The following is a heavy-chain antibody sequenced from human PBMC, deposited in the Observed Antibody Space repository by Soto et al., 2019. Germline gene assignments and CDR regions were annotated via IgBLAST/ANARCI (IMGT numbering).Heavy chain of an antibody. J-gene: IGHJ4*02. Sequence: ASVKVSCKASGYTFTGYYMHWVRQAPGQGLEWMGWINPNSGGTNYAQKFQGWVTMTRDTSISTAYMELSRLRSDDTAVYYCAKDRIPNFGIVLMVYAQEYWGQGRLVTVPS. D-gene: IGHD2-8*01. V-gene: IGHV1-2*04. CDR1: GYTFTGYY. CDR3: AKDRIPNFGIVLMVYAQEY. CDR2: INPNSGGT.